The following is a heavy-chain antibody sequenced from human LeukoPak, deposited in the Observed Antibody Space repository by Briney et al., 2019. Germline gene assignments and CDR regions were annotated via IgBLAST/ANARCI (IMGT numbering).Heavy chain of an antibody. D-gene: IGHD6-19*01. CDR1: GFTFSSYS. Sequence: GGSLRLSCAASGFTFSSYSMNWVRQAPGKGLEWVSSISSSSSYIYYADSVKGRFTISRGNAKNSLYLQMNSLRAEDTAVYYCARDGGLYSSGWYFYFDYWGQGTLVTVSS. J-gene: IGHJ4*02. CDR2: ISSSSSYI. CDR3: ARDGGLYSSGWYFYFDY. V-gene: IGHV3-21*01.